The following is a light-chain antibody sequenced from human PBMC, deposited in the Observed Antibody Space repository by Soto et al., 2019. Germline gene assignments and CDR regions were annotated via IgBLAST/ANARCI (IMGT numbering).Light chain of an antibody. V-gene: IGKV3-11*01. CDR1: QSVSSY. J-gene: IGKJ1*01. CDR2: DAS. Sequence: EIVLTQSTATLSLSPGERATLSCRASQSVSSYLAWYQQKPGQAPRLLIYDASNRATGIPARFSGSGSGTDVTLTISSLEPEDSAVYYCQQRSNWPPWTFGQGTKV. CDR3: QQRSNWPPWT.